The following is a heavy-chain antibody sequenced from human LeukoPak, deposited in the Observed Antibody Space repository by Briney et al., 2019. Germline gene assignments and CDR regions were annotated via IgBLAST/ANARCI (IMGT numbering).Heavy chain of an antibody. D-gene: IGHD3-16*01. CDR3: AKGVDASGIYCYFYRDV. Sequence: GGSLRLSCAASGFTFSNFAMTWVRQAPGKGLEWVSSISGSVVSRYYVDSVKGRFTISRDKSKNTLYLQMNNMRAEDTVVYYCAKGVDASGIYCYFYRDVWGKGTTVSVSS. CDR1: GFTFSNFA. V-gene: IGHV3-23*01. J-gene: IGHJ6*03. CDR2: ISGSVVSR.